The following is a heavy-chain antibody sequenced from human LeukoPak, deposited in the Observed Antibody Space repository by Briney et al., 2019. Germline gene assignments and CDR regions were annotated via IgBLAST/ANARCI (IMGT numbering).Heavy chain of an antibody. CDR2: IKEDGSEK. D-gene: IGHD1-26*01. CDR1: GFSFSSYW. V-gene: IGHV3-7*01. CDR3: GRSGIVTTAVPF. Sequence: GGSLRLSCAASGFSFSSYWMSWVRQAPGKGLEWVANIKEDGSEKNYGDSVKGRFTISRDNAKNSLYLQMNTLRAEDTAVYYCGRSGIVTTAVPFWGQGTLVTVSS. J-gene: IGHJ4*02.